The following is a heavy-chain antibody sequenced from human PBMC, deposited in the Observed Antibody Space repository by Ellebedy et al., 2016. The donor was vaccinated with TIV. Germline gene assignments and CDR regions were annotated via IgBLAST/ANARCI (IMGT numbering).Heavy chain of an antibody. V-gene: IGHV3-48*02. J-gene: IGHJ6*02. CDR3: ARDRLPVPLWFGEPRRPHYYGMDV. CDR2: ISISSSTI. D-gene: IGHD3-10*01. CDR1: GFTFSSYS. Sequence: GESLKISCAASGFTFSSYSMNWVRQAPGKGLEWVSYISISSSTIYYADSVKGRFTISRDNAKNSLYLQMNSLRDEDTAVYYCARDRLPVPLWFGEPRRPHYYGMDVWGQGTTVTVSS.